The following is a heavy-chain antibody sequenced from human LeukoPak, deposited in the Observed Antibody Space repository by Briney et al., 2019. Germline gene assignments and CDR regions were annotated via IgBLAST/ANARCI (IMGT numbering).Heavy chain of an antibody. CDR1: GGSISSGSYY. V-gene: IGHV4-61*02. CDR2: IYTSGST. J-gene: IGHJ4*02. D-gene: IGHD3-22*01. CDR3: ASFLAGYYYDSSGFLGIGIDY. Sequence: SETLSLTCTVSGGSISSGSYYWSWIRQPAGKGLEWIVRIYTSGSTNYNPSLKSRVTISVDTSKNQFSLKLSSVTAADTAVYYCASFLAGYYYDSSGFLGIGIDYWGQGTLVTVSS.